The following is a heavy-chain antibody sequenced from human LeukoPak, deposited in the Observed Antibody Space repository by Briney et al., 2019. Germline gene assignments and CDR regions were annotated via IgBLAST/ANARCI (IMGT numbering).Heavy chain of an antibody. V-gene: IGHV6-1*01. D-gene: IGHD5-24*01. CDR3: ARDPADGYGHFDY. J-gene: IGHJ4*02. Sequence: SQTLSLTCALSGDSVSSSSSTWHWIRHSPSRGLEWLGRTYYRSKWYNDYAVSVKSRVTINPDTSKNQFSLQLNSVTPEDTAVYYCARDPADGYGHFDYWGQGTLVTVSS. CDR2: TYYRSKWYN. CDR1: GDSVSSSSST.